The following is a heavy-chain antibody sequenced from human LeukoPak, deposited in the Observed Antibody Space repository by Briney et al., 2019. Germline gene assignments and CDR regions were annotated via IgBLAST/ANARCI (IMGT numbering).Heavy chain of an antibody. CDR3: ARERQDTILHSGAFDI. CDR1: GFTFSTYF. J-gene: IGHJ3*02. Sequence: GGSLRLSCAASGFTFSTYFMHWVRQAPGKGLEWVADNASDGSHTFYVGSVKGRFTISRDNSKNTLYLQMNSLRAEDTAVYFCARERQDTILHSGAFDIWGQGTMVTVSS. D-gene: IGHD2-21*01. V-gene: IGHV3-30-3*01. CDR2: NASDGSHT.